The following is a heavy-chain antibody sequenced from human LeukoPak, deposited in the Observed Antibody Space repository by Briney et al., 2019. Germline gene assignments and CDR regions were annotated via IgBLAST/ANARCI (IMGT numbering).Heavy chain of an antibody. CDR3: ARCLGYSYGYWMDY. D-gene: IGHD5-18*01. CDR1: GFTFSSYA. CDR2: ISYDGSNK. Sequence: GRSLRLSCAASGFTFSSYAMHWVRQAPGKGLEWVAVISYDGSNKYYADSVKGRFTISRDNSKNTLYLQMNSLRAEDTAVYYCARCLGYSYGYWMDYWGQGTLVTVSS. J-gene: IGHJ4*02. V-gene: IGHV3-30*04.